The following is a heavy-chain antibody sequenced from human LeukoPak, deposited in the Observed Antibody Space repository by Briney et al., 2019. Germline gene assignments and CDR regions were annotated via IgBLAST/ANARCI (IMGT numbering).Heavy chain of an antibody. J-gene: IGHJ4*02. D-gene: IGHD6-19*01. CDR2: IIPIFGTA. CDR3: ARDAPLAVESPFDY. V-gene: IGHV1-69*05. Sequence: ASVKVSCKASGGTFSSYAISWVRQAPGQGLEWMGRIIPIFGTANYAQKFQGRVTITTDESTSTAYMELSSLRSEDTAVYYCARDAPLAVESPFDYWGQEPLVTVSS. CDR1: GGTFSSYA.